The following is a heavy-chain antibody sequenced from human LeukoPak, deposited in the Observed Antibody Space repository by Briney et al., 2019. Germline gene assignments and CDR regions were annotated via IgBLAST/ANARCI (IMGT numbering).Heavy chain of an antibody. CDR1: GYSISSGYY. V-gene: IGHV4-38-2*02. CDR3: ARDSGVVVAATGSLFWYFDL. D-gene: IGHD2-15*01. CDR2: IYHSGST. J-gene: IGHJ2*01. Sequence: SETLSLTCTVSGYSISSGYYWGWIRPPPGKGLEWIGIIYHSGSTYYNPSLKSRVTISVDTSKNQFSLKLSSVTAADTAVYYCARDSGVVVAATGSLFWYFDLWGRGTLVTVSS.